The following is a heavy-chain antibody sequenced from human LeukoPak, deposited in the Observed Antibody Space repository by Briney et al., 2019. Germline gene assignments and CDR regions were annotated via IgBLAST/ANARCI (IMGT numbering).Heavy chain of an antibody. D-gene: IGHD4-17*01. CDR1: GYTFTSYY. CDR3: ARGGDYDDYFDY. Sequence: ASVKVSCKASGYTFTSYYMHWGRQAPGQGLERMGVINPSGGSTNYAQKFQGRVAMTRDTSTRTVYLELRSMRSEDTAVYYCARGGDYDDYFDYWGQGTLVTVSS. J-gene: IGHJ4*02. V-gene: IGHV1-46*01. CDR2: INPSGGST.